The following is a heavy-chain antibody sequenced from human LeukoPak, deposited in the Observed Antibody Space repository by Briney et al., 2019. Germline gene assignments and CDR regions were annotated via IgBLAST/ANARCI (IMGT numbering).Heavy chain of an antibody. J-gene: IGHJ5*02. CDR2: IYHSGST. V-gene: IGHV4-38-2*01. D-gene: IGHD4-17*01. Sequence: SETLSLTCAVSGYSISSGYYWGWIRQPPGKGLEWIGSIYHSGSTYYNPSLKSRVTISVDTSKNQFSLKLSSVTAADTAVYYCVAAVTMDNWFNPWGHGTLVTVSS. CDR1: GYSISSGYY. CDR3: VAAVTMDNWFNP.